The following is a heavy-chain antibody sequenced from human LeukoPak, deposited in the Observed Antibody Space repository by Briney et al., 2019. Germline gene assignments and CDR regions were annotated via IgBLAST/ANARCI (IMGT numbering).Heavy chain of an antibody. CDR3: PRGPGTHYFDY. D-gene: IGHD6-13*01. CDR2: LYTDGRSA. CDR1: DTLSPTTKW. V-gene: IGHV3-74*01. Sequence: PRGSLTPSWPVDTLSPTTKWMDCDRQAPGEGLVWVSRLYTDGRSADYADSVKGRYTISRDNAKNTLYLQMNSLSAEDTAVYYCPRGPGTHYFDYWGQGTLVTVSS. J-gene: IGHJ4*02.